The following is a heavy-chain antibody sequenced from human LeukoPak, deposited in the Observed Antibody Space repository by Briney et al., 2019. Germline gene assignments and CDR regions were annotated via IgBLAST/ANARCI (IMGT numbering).Heavy chain of an antibody. CDR1: GFTFSSYA. CDR3: ARNSAYSSGWTVGY. V-gene: IGHV3-30-3*01. J-gene: IGHJ4*02. CDR2: ISYDGSNK. D-gene: IGHD6-19*01. Sequence: GGSLRLYCAASGFTFSSYAMHWVRQAPGKGLEWVAVISYDGSNKYYADSVKGRFTISRDNSKNTLYLQMNSLRAEDTAVYYCARNSAYSSGWTVGYWGQGTLVTVSS.